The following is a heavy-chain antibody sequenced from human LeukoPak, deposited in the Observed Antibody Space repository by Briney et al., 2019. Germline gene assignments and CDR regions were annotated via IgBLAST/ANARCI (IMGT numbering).Heavy chain of an antibody. CDR3: ARLDDYGDYG. D-gene: IGHD4-17*01. J-gene: IGHJ4*02. CDR2: IDPSDPDT. Sequence: GESLRISCKGSGYSFTSYWISWVRQMAGKGREWMGRIDPSDPDTKYSPSFQGHVTISADKSISTAFLQWSSLKASDTATYFCARLDDYGDYGWGQGTLVTVSS. CDR1: GYSFTSYW. V-gene: IGHV5-10-1*01.